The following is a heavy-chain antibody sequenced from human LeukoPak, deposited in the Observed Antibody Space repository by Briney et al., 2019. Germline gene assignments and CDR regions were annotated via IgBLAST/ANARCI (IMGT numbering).Heavy chain of an antibody. D-gene: IGHD5-12*01. Sequence: QPGGSLRLSCAASGFNFIDYSMNWVRQAPGKGLEWISYIGISSGNTKYADSVKGRFTISRDKAKNSLYLQMNSLRVEDTAVYYCARDHRYAFDNWGHGTLVTVS. CDR2: IGISSGNT. CDR1: GFNFIDYS. J-gene: IGHJ4*01. CDR3: ARDHRYAFDN. V-gene: IGHV3-48*01.